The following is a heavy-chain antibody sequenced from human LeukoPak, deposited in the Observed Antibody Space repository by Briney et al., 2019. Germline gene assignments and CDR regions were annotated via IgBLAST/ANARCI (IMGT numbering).Heavy chain of an antibody. CDR2: IIPIFGTA. Sequence: SVKVSCKASGGTFSSYAISWVRQAPGQGLEWMGGIIPIFGTANYAQKFQGRVTITADESTSTAYMELSSLRSEDTAVYYCARAHYGGNQGLVGVYNYWGQGTLVTVSS. CDR1: GGTFSSYA. D-gene: IGHD4-23*01. CDR3: ARAHYGGNQGLVGVYNY. J-gene: IGHJ4*02. V-gene: IGHV1-69*13.